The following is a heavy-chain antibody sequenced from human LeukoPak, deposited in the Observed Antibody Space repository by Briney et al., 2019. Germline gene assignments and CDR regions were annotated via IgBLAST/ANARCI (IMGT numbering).Heavy chain of an antibody. CDR2: IYPGGSDT. Sequence: HGESLKISCRSSGYSFINYYIGWVRQVPGKGLEWMGVIYPGGSDTTYSPSFRGQVVFSADRSTTTVYLQLTNLQASDTAIYYCAGQYSSGWFRHFDYWGQGTLIAVSS. V-gene: IGHV5-51*01. J-gene: IGHJ4*01. CDR1: GYSFINYY. D-gene: IGHD3-22*01. CDR3: AGQYSSGWFRHFDY.